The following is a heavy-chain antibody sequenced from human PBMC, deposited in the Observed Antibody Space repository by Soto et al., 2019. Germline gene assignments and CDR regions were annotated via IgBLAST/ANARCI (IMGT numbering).Heavy chain of an antibody. Sequence: SETLSLTCTVSGASLSSISYYWGWIRQPPGKGLEWVGSIFFTGNIYYNPSLKSRVTISVDTSRNQFSLMVNSVTAADTAVYYCASRHSSGGSCYHPGFHSSGQGALVTASS. J-gene: IGHJ4*02. V-gene: IGHV4-39*01. CDR1: GASLSSISYY. CDR2: IFFTGNI. CDR3: ASRHSSGGSCYHPGFHS. D-gene: IGHD2-15*01.